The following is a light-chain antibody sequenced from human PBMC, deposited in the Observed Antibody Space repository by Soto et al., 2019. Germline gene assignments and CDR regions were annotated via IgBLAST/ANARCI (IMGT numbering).Light chain of an antibody. CDR2: EVS. Sequence: QSALTQPASVSGSLGQSITISCTGTSSDVGNYNYVSWYQHYPGKAPKLMIYEVSNRPSGVSTRFSGSKSGNTASLIISGLQAEDEADYYCNSYTHSGAVIFGSGTKLTVL. CDR3: NSYTHSGAVI. CDR1: SSDVGNYNY. V-gene: IGLV2-14*01. J-gene: IGLJ1*01.